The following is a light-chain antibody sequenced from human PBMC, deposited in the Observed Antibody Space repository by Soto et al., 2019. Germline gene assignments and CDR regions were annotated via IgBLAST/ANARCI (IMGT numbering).Light chain of an antibody. CDR3: QQYGSSPRFT. J-gene: IGKJ3*01. CDR2: GAS. Sequence: EIVLTQSPGTLSLSPGERATLSCRASQSVSSSYLAWYEQKPGQAPRLLIYGASSRATGLPDRFSGSGSGTDFNLTISRLEPEDFSVYCFQQYGSSPRFTFGPGTKVDIK. CDR1: QSVSSSY. V-gene: IGKV3-20*01.